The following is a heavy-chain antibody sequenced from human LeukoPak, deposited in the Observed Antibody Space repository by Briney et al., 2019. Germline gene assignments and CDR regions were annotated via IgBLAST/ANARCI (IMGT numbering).Heavy chain of an antibody. J-gene: IGHJ1*01. D-gene: IGHD3-22*01. CDR1: GFTFSSYA. Sequence: GGSLRLSCAASGFTFSSYAVSWVRQAPGKGLEWVSGISGSGGSTYYADSVKGRFTISRDNAKNSLYLQMNSLRAEDTAVYYCATYSSLNRREFQYWGQGTLLTVSS. CDR3: ATYSSLNRREFQY. CDR2: ISGSGGST. V-gene: IGHV3-23*01.